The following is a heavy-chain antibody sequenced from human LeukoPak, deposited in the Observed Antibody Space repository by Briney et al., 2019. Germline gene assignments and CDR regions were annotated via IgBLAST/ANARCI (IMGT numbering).Heavy chain of an antibody. J-gene: IGHJ3*02. D-gene: IGHD6-13*01. CDR1: GGSISSYY. CDR3: ARREPSSSWYQGKGAFDI. V-gene: IGHV4-59*12. Sequence: SETLSLTCTVSGGSISSYYWSWIRQPPGKGLEWIGYIYYSGSTNYNPSLKSRVTISVDTSKNQFSLKLSSVTAADTAVYYCARREPSSSWYQGKGAFDIWGQGTMVTVSS. CDR2: IYYSGST.